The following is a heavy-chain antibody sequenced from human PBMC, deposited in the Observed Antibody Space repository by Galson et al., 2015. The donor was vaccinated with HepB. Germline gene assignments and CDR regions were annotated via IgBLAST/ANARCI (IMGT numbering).Heavy chain of an antibody. V-gene: IGHV3-30*18. Sequence: SLRLSCAASGFTFSSYGMHWVRQAPGKGLEWVAVISYDGSNKYYADSVKGRFTISRDNSKNTLYLQMNSLRAEDTAVYYCAKQLWSGEAYYYYYMDVWGKGTTVTVSS. D-gene: IGHD5-18*01. CDR2: ISYDGSNK. J-gene: IGHJ6*03. CDR3: AKQLWSGEAYYYYYMDV. CDR1: GFTFSSYG.